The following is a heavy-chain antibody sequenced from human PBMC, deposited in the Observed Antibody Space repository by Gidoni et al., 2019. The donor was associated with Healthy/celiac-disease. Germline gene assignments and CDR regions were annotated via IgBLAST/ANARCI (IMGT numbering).Heavy chain of an antibody. CDR3: ARGPPVLRFLETDYGMDV. Sequence: EVQLVQSGAEVKKPGESLKISCKGSGYSFTSSRIGWVRQMPGKGLEWMGIIYPGDSDTRYSPSFQGQVTISADKSISTAYLQWSSLKASDTAMYYCARGPPVLRFLETDYGMDVWGQGTTVTVSS. V-gene: IGHV5-51*01. D-gene: IGHD3-3*01. CDR2: IYPGDSDT. CDR1: GYSFTSSR. J-gene: IGHJ6*02.